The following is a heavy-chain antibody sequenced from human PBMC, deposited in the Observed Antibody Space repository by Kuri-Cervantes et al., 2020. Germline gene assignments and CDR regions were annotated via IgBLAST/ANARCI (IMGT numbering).Heavy chain of an antibody. D-gene: IGHD3-22*01. V-gene: IGHV3-49*03. J-gene: IGHJ4*02. CDR2: IRSKAYGGTT. CDR3: TRSQPTYYYDSSGYYYPDY. CDR1: GFTIGDYG. Sequence: GGSLRLSCTASGFTIGDYGMSWFRQAPGKGLEWVGFIRSKAYGGTTEYAASVKGRFTISRDDSKSIAYLQMNSLKTEDTAVYYCTRSQPTYYYDSSGYYYPDYWGQGTLVTVSS.